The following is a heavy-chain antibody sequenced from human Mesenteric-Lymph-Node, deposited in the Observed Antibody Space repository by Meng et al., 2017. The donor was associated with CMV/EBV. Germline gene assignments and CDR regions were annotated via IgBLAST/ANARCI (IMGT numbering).Heavy chain of an antibody. Sequence: GESLKISCAASGFTFNTYSMNWVRQAPGKGLECVSSISFTGAHTYYADSVKGRFTISRDNAKNSLYLQMNSLRGEDTAVYFCARDGMVRGASDYWGQGALVTVSS. J-gene: IGHJ4*02. D-gene: IGHD3-10*01. CDR3: ARDGMVRGASDY. CDR1: GFTFNTYS. V-gene: IGHV3-21*01. CDR2: ISFTGAHT.